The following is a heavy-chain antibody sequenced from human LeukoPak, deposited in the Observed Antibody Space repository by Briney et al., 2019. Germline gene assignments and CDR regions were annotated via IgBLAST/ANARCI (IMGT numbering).Heavy chain of an antibody. J-gene: IGHJ4*02. CDR2: INHSGST. D-gene: IGHD3-10*01. CDR1: GGSFSGYY. V-gene: IGHV4-34*01. CDR3: AREVGKGIDY. Sequence: SETLSLTCAVYGGSFSGYYWSWIRQPPGKGLEWIGEINHSGSTNYNPSLKSRVTISVDTSKNQFSLKLSSVTAADTAVYYCAREVGKGIDYWGQGTLVTVSS.